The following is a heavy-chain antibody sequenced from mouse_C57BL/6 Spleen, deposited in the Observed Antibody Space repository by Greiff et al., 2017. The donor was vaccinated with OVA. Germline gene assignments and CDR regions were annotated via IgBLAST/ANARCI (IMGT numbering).Heavy chain of an antibody. CDR2: IYPGSGNT. CDR3: AGESSSYYFDY. Sequence: VKLQESGAELVRPGASVKLSCKASGYTFTDYYINWVKQRPGQGLEWIARIYPGSGNTYYNEKFKGKATLTAEKSSSTAYMQLSSLTSEDSAVYFCAGESSSYYFDYWGQGTTLTVSS. CDR1: GYTFTDYY. D-gene: IGHD1-1*01. V-gene: IGHV1-76*01. J-gene: IGHJ2*01.